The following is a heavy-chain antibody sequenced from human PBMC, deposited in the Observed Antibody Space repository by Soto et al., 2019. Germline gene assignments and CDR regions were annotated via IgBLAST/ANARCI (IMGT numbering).Heavy chain of an antibody. V-gene: IGHV4-30-2*01. CDR3: ARVPSP. J-gene: IGHJ5*02. Sequence: GCSISSGGYSRSLIRQPPGKGLEWIGYIYHSGSTYYNPSLKSRVTISVDRSKNQFSLKLSSVTAADTAVYYCARVPSPWGQGTLVTVSS. CDR2: IYHSGST. CDR1: GCSISSGGYS.